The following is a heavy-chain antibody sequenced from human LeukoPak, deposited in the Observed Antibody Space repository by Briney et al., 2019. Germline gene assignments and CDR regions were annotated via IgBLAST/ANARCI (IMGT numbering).Heavy chain of an antibody. Sequence: QSGGSLRLSCAASGFTFSSYAMSWVRQAPGKGLEWVSAISGSGGSTYYADSVKGRFTISRDNSKNTLYLQMNSLRAEDTAVYYCAKPATLRGPRYYDSNPYPVWYFDYWGQGTLVTVSS. D-gene: IGHD3-22*01. CDR3: AKPATLRGPRYYDSNPYPVWYFDY. V-gene: IGHV3-23*01. CDR2: ISGSGGST. CDR1: GFTFSSYA. J-gene: IGHJ4*02.